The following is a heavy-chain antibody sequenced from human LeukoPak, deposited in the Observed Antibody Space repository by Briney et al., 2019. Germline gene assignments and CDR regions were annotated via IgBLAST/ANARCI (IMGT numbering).Heavy chain of an antibody. CDR3: ARHVLPGGYFDY. V-gene: IGHV4-59*08. CDR1: GGSISSYY. Sequence: ASETLSLTCTVSGGSISSYYWSWIRQPPGKGLEWIGYIYYSGSTNYNPSLKSRVTISVDTSKNQFSLKLSSVTAADTAVYYCARHVLPGGYFDYWGQGTLVTVSS. J-gene: IGHJ4*02. D-gene: IGHD2-15*01. CDR2: IYYSGST.